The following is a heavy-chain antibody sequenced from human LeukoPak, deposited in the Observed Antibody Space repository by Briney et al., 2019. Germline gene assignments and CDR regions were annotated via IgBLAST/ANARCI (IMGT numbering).Heavy chain of an antibody. J-gene: IGHJ6*03. CDR2: IYYSGST. V-gene: IGHV4-39*01. Sequence: SSETLSPTCTVSGGSISSGSYYWGWIRQPPGKGLEWIGSIYYSGSTYHNPSLKSRVTISVDTSKNQFSLKLSSVTAADTAVYYCARGARLNFYYMDVWGKGSTVTVSS. D-gene: IGHD1-26*01. CDR3: ARGARLNFYYMDV. CDR1: GGSISSGSYY.